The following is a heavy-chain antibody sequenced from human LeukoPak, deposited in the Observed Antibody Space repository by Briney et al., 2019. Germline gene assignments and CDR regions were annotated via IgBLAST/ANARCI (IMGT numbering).Heavy chain of an antibody. D-gene: IGHD3-22*01. V-gene: IGHV3-21*01. Sequence: GGSLRLSCAASGFTFSTYSMNWVRQAPGKGLEWVSSISSGSRYIYYADSVKGRFTISRDNSKNTLYLQMSSLRAEDTAVYYCVKKETSGYYNYWGQGTLVTVSS. CDR2: ISSGSRYI. CDR3: VKKETSGYYNY. CDR1: GFTFSTYS. J-gene: IGHJ4*02.